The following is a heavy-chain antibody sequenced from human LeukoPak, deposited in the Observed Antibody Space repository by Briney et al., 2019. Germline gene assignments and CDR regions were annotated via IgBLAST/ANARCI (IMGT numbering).Heavy chain of an antibody. J-gene: IGHJ4*02. V-gene: IGHV1-2*02. Sequence: ASVKVSCKASGYTCTGYYMHWVRQAPGQGLEWMGWINPNSGGTNYAQKFQGRVTMTRDTSISTAYMELSRLRSDDTAVYYCARDGYDFWSGYYTGDPQFDYWGQGTLVTVSS. CDR1: GYTCTGYY. CDR2: INPNSGGT. CDR3: ARDGYDFWSGYYTGDPQFDY. D-gene: IGHD3-3*01.